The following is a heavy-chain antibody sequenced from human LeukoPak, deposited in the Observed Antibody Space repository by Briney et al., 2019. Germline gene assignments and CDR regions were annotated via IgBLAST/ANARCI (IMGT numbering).Heavy chain of an antibody. J-gene: IGHJ4*02. V-gene: IGHV1-24*01. CDR1: GHTLSEVS. Sequence: GASLTLSCKLFGHTLSEVSILGVRQAPGIGLHWMAGLDPEEDGTIYAQILEDRATMTETTSTDTAFMELTGLTPDDTAFYYCASLRRSYTTWYQDFWGQGTLVTVSS. CDR3: ASLRRSYTTWYQDF. D-gene: IGHD6-13*01. CDR2: LDPEEDGT.